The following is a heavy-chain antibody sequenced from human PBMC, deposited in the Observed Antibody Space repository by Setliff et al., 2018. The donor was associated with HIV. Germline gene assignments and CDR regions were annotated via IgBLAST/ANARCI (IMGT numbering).Heavy chain of an antibody. CDR3: ARLSGGMVPNY. J-gene: IGHJ4*02. V-gene: IGHV4-38-2*01. CDR1: GYSISSGYY. D-gene: IGHD3-10*01. CDR2: IHHSGTA. Sequence: KTSETLSLTCAVSGYSISSGYYWGWIRQPPGKGLEWIGSIHHSGTAYDNPSLKSRVTISVDPSKNQILLRLSSVTAADTAVYYCARLSGGMVPNYWGQGTLVTVSS.